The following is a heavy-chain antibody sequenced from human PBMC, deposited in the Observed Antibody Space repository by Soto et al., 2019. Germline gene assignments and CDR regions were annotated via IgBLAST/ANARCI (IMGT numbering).Heavy chain of an antibody. CDR3: ARAPYYDSSGYLVWY. D-gene: IGHD3-22*01. J-gene: IGHJ4*02. CDR1: GYSFTSYW. CDR2: IDPSDSYT. Sequence: PGESLKISCKGSGYSFTSYWISWVRQMPGKGLEWMGRIDPSDSYTNYSPSFQGHVTISADKSISTAYLQWSSLKASDTAMYYCARAPYYDSSGYLVWYWGQGTLVTVSS. V-gene: IGHV5-10-1*01.